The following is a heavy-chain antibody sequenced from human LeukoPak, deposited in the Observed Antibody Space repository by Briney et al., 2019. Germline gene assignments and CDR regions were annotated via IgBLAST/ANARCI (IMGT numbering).Heavy chain of an antibody. CDR3: ARSPWPFGRLDP. CDR2: IYYSGST. V-gene: IGHV4-39*07. Sequence: SETLSLTCTVSGGSISSSSYYWGWIRQPPGKGLEWIGSIYYSGSTYYNPSLKSRVAISVDTSKNQFSLKLSSVTAADTAVYYCARSPWPFGRLDPWGQGALVTVSS. D-gene: IGHD3-16*01. J-gene: IGHJ5*02. CDR1: GGSISSSSYY.